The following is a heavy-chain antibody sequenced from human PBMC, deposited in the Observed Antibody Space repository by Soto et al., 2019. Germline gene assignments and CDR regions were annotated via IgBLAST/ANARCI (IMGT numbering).Heavy chain of an antibody. V-gene: IGHV3-23*01. D-gene: IGHD6-19*01. CDR1: GFTFSSYA. Sequence: GGSLKLSCAASGFTFSSYAMSWVRQAPGKGLEWVSAISGSGGSTYYADSVKGRFTISRDNSKNTLYLQMNSLRAEDTAVYYCAKVSGSQPYYFDYWGQGTLVTVSS. CDR2: ISGSGGST. J-gene: IGHJ4*02. CDR3: AKVSGSQPYYFDY.